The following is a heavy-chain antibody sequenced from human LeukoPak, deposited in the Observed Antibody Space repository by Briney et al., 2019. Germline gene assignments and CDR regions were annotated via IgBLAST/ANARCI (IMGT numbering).Heavy chain of an antibody. CDR3: AREAMVRGVIMTGMDV. J-gene: IGHJ6*02. CDR1: GYTFTSYD. V-gene: IGHV1-8*01. CDR2: MNPNSGNT. D-gene: IGHD3-10*01. Sequence: ASVKVSCKASGYTFTSYDINWVRQATGQGLEWMGWMNPNSGNTGYAQKFQGRVTMTRNTSISTAYMGLSSLRSEDTAVYYCAREAMVRGVIMTGMDVWGQGTTVTVSS.